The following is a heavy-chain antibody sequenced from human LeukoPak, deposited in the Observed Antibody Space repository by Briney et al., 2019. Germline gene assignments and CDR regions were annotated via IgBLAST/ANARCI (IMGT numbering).Heavy chain of an antibody. J-gene: IGHJ4*02. CDR3: ARAGQDPAGLWLVLHFDY. Sequence: GASVKVSCKASGYTFTGYYMHWLRPAPGQGLEWMGWINPNSGGTNYAQKFQGRVTMTRDTSISTAYMELSRLRSDDTAVYYCARAGQDPAGLWLVLHFDYRGQGTLVSVSS. V-gene: IGHV1-2*02. CDR2: INPNSGGT. CDR1: GYTFTGYY. D-gene: IGHD6-19*01.